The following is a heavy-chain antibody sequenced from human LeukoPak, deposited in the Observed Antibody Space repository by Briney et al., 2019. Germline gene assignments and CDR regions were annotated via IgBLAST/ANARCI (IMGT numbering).Heavy chain of an antibody. CDR3: ARIPGMAAGSDFYFDY. J-gene: IGHJ4*02. CDR2: ISYHGHRT. V-gene: IGHV3-23*01. CDR1: GFTFYTYD. D-gene: IGHD6-13*01. Sequence: GGSLRHSCVASGFTFYTYDMSWVRQVPGKGLEWVSSISYHGHRTYYTDSVKGRFTISRDNSKNTLYLQLNSLRVEDTAIYYCARIPGMAAGSDFYFDYWGPGTVVTVFS.